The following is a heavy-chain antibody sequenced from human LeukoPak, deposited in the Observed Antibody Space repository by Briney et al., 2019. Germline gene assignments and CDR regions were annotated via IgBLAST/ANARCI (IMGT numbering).Heavy chain of an antibody. Sequence: PSETLSLTCAVYGGSFSGYYRSWIRQPPGKGLEWIGEINHSGSTNYNPSLKSRVTISVDKSKNQFSLKLSSVTAADTAVYYCARRDYYYYYMDVWGKGTTVTVSS. CDR3: ARRDYYYYYMDV. V-gene: IGHV4-34*01. CDR2: INHSGST. CDR1: GGSFSGYY. J-gene: IGHJ6*03.